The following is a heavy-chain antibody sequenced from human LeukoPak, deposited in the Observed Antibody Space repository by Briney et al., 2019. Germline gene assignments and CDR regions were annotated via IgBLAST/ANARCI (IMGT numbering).Heavy chain of an antibody. CDR2: IYHSGST. J-gene: IGHJ5*02. CDR1: GYSISSGYY. D-gene: IGHD2-15*01. CDR3: ARRAHRTYPVRSYCSGGSCYSGGNWFDP. Sequence: SETLSLTCTVSGYSISSGYYWGWIRQPPGQGLEWIGSIYHSGSTYYNPSLKSRVTISVDTSKNQFSLKLSSVTAADTAVYYCARRAHRTYPVRSYCSGGSCYSGGNWFDPWGQGTLVTVSS. V-gene: IGHV4-38-2*02.